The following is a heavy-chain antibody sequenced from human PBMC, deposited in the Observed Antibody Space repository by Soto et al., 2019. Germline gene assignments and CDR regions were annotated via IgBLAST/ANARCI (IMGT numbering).Heavy chain of an antibody. CDR2: IYRDDDK. Sequence: SGPTLVNPTQTLTLTCTFSGFSLSTSEVGVGWIRQPPGKALELLGIIYRDDDKRYSPLLNKRLTITKDTSKNQVVLTMTNMDPVDTATYYCARVPGYYDSSGFIGFDSWGQGTLVTVS. CDR3: ARVPGYYDSSGFIGFDS. V-gene: IGHV2-5*02. D-gene: IGHD3-22*01. J-gene: IGHJ4*02. CDR1: GFSLSTSEVG.